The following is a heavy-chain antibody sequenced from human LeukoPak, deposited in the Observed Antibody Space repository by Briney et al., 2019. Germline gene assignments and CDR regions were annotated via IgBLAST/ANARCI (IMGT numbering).Heavy chain of an antibody. CDR2: NSGGGGGT. J-gene: IGHJ6*02. CDR3: AKDLGGKPYDYYGWDV. Sequence: GGSLRLYCAASGFTFSSYAMSWVRQAPGKGLEWVSANSGGGGGTFYADSVKGRFTISRDNSKNTLYLEVNSLRAEDTAVYYCAKDLGGKPYDYYGWDVWGQGTTVTVSS. V-gene: IGHV3-23*01. CDR1: GFTFSSYA.